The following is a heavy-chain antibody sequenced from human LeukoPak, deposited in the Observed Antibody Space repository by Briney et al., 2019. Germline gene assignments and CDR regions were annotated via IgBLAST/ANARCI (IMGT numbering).Heavy chain of an antibody. Sequence: PGGSLRLSCAASGFTFSSHGMSWVRHAPGKGLEWVSTISGSGDNTYYADSVKGRFTISRDNSKNTLYLQMNSLRAEDTAVYYCVRVTYGSGTYGAFDYWGQGTLVTVSS. D-gene: IGHD3-10*01. CDR2: ISGSGDNT. CDR3: VRVTYGSGTYGAFDY. J-gene: IGHJ4*02. CDR1: GFTFSSHG. V-gene: IGHV3-23*01.